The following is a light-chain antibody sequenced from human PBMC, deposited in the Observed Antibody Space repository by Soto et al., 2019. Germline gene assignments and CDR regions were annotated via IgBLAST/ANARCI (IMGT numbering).Light chain of an antibody. CDR2: KAS. CDR1: ENIGVW. J-gene: IGKJ1*01. V-gene: IGKV1-5*03. CDR3: LQYHTYSWT. Sequence: DIQMTQSPSTLSASVGDRVTITCRASENIGVWLAWYQQKPGKAPKLLIYKASSLQSGVPSRFSSGGSGTEFTLTISSLQPDDFATYYCLQYHTYSWTFGQGTKV.